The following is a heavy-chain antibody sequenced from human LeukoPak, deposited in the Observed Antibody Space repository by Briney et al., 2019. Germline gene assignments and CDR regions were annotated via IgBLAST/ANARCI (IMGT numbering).Heavy chain of an antibody. Sequence: GGSLRLSCAASGFTFSSYAMSWVRQAPGKGLEWVAFIRYDGSNKYYADSVKGRFTISRDNSKNTLYLQMNSLRAEDTAVYYCAKDGGGYYPSYYYYMDVWGKGTTVTISS. CDR3: AKDGGGYYPSYYYYMDV. J-gene: IGHJ6*03. D-gene: IGHD3-22*01. CDR2: IRYDGSNK. V-gene: IGHV3-30*02. CDR1: GFTFSSYA.